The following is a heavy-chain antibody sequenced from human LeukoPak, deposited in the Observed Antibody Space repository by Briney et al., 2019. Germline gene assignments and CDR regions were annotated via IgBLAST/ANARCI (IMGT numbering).Heavy chain of an antibody. CDR2: INWVGTST. V-gene: IGHV3-20*04. J-gene: IGHJ4*02. CDR1: GFSLDDHG. CDR3: ARENDQSYYLDY. Sequence: GGSLRLSCAASGFSLDDHGMSWVRQVPGKGLEWVSGINWVGTSTGYGDSMKGRFTISRDNVKNSVYLQMNSLRAEDTAFYYCARENDQSYYLDYWGQGTLVSVSS. D-gene: IGHD3-10*01.